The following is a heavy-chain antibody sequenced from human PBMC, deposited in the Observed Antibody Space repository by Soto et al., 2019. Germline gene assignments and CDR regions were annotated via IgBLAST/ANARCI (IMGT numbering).Heavy chain of an antibody. V-gene: IGHV1-18*04. CDR1: GYTFTSYG. Sequence: ASVKVSCKASGYTFTSYGISWVRQAPGQGLEWMGWISAYNGNTNYAQKLQGRVTMATDTSTSTAYMELRSLRSDDTAVYYCARDGSTSYYYYGMDVWGQGTTVTVSS. J-gene: IGHJ6*02. CDR3: ARDGSTSYYYYGMDV. CDR2: ISAYNGNT. D-gene: IGHD2-2*01.